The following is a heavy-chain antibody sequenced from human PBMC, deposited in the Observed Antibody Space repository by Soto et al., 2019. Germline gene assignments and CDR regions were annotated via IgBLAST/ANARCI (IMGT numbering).Heavy chain of an antibody. CDR1: GGTFSSYA. D-gene: IGHD6-13*01. CDR3: ASSRRPKMDYYYYCGMDV. V-gene: IGHV1-69*12. J-gene: IGHJ6*02. Sequence: QVQLVQSGAEVKKRGSSVKVSCKASGGTFSSYAISWVRQAPGQGLEWMGGIIPIVGTADYAQKFQGRITITADESTSTAYMELSSLRSEETAVYYCASSRRPKMDYYYYCGMDVWGQGPTVTVSS. CDR2: IIPIVGTA.